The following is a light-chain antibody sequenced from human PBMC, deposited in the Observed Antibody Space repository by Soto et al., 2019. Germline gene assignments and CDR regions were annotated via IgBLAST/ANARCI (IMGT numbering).Light chain of an antibody. Sequence: DIQMTQSPSSLSASVGDRITITCRASQDITVFLGWYQQKPGKAPKRLIYAASTLQSEVPSRFSGSGSGTEFTLTISSLQPEDFATYYCQQHSSYPPTFGQGTKVDIK. CDR2: AAS. J-gene: IGKJ1*01. V-gene: IGKV1-17*01. CDR1: QDITVF. CDR3: QQHSSYPPT.